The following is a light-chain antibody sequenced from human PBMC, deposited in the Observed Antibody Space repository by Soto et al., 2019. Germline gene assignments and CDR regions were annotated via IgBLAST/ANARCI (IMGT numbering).Light chain of an antibody. CDR3: QQSFTAPWT. CDR1: QSISTF. J-gene: IGKJ1*01. V-gene: IGKV1-39*01. Sequence: DIQMTQSPSSLSASVGDRVTVTCRASQSISTFLNWYQQKPGKAPNLLIYTTSTLHGGVPSRFSGSGSGSDFTLTISSLQPEDFATYYCQQSFTAPWTFAQGTRVEIK. CDR2: TTS.